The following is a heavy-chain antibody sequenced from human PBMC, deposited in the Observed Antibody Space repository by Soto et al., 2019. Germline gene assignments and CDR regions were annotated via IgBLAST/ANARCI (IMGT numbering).Heavy chain of an antibody. CDR1: GFTFDDYA. CDR3: AKGAGSYPRYYFDY. D-gene: IGHD3-10*01. J-gene: IGHJ4*02. CDR2: ISWNSGDI. Sequence: EVQLVESGGGLVQPGRSLRLSCAVSGFTFDDYAMHWVRQAPGKGLEWVSSISWNSGDIGYADSVKGRFTISRDNAKNFLYLQMNSLRPDDTAFYYCAKGAGSYPRYYFDYWGQGTLATVSS. V-gene: IGHV3-9*01.